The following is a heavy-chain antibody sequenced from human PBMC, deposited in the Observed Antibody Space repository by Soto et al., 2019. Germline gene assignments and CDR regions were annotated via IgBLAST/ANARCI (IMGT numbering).Heavy chain of an antibody. D-gene: IGHD3-10*01. CDR2: MSYDGTTK. Sequence: QVQLVESGGGVVQPGRSLRLSCAASGFIFSNYVMYWVRQAPGKGLEWVAFMSYDGTTKYYADSVKGRLTISRDNSKNALYLQMNSLRPEDTGVYYCAREVLWSRYFDYWGQGTLVTVSS. CDR3: AREVLWSRYFDY. J-gene: IGHJ4*02. CDR1: GFIFSNYV. V-gene: IGHV3-30-3*01.